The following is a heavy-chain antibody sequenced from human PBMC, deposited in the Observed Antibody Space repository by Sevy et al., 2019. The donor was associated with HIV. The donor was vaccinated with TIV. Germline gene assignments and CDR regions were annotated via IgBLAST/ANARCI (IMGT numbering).Heavy chain of an antibody. CDR1: GFTFGDYA. CDR3: TRSFSVTWYPHY. J-gene: IGHJ4*02. D-gene: IGHD6-13*01. V-gene: IGHV3-49*03. Sequence: GGSLRLSCTTSGFTFGDYAMGWFRQAPGKGLEWVGFIRTTASGGTTVYAASVKGTFIISRDASKRFAYLQMNSLKTEDTAVYYCTRSFSVTWYPHYWGQGTLVTVSS. CDR2: IRTTASGGTT.